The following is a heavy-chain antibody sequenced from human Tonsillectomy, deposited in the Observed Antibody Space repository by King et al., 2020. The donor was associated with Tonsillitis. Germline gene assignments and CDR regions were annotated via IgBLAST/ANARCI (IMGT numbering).Heavy chain of an antibody. CDR2: ISGSGGRT. Sequence: VQLVESGGGLVQPGGSLRLSCLASGFTFRSYALSWVRRAPVKGLEWVSVISGSGGRTYYADSVKGRFTISRDNSKTSRYRQMNSLRAEDTAVYYCAKDRVGNIVVVVAPEDAFDIWGQGTMVTVSS. V-gene: IGHV3-23*04. D-gene: IGHD2-15*01. J-gene: IGHJ3*02. CDR1: GFTFRSYA. CDR3: AKDRVGNIVVVVAPEDAFDI.